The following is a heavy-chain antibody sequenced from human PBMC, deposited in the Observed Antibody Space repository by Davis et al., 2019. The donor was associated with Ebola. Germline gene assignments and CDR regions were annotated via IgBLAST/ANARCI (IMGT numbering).Heavy chain of an antibody. CDR2: IYYSGST. CDR1: GGSISSSSYY. V-gene: IGHV4-39*07. J-gene: IGHJ6*02. CDR3: ARGGYCSSTSCYTGVRYYYGMDV. Sequence: SETLSLTCTVSGGSISSSSYYWGWIRQPPGKGLEWIGSIYYSGSTYYNPSLKSRVTISVDTSKNQFSLKLSSVTAADTAVYYCARGGYCSSTSCYTGVRYYYGMDVWGQGTTVTVSS. D-gene: IGHD2-2*02.